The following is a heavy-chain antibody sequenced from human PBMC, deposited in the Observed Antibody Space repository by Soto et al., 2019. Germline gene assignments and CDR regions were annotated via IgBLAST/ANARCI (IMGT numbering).Heavy chain of an antibody. Sequence: SETLSLTCTVSGGSINSFYWSWIRQSPGKGLEWIGYIYYTGSTVYNPSLKTRVTISLDTSKTQFSLKLRSVTAADTAVYYCARVKFGSGSYLHSFDYWGQGALVTVSS. CDR3: ARVKFGSGSYLHSFDY. V-gene: IGHV4-59*01. CDR1: GGSINSFY. CDR2: IYYTGST. J-gene: IGHJ4*02. D-gene: IGHD3-10*01.